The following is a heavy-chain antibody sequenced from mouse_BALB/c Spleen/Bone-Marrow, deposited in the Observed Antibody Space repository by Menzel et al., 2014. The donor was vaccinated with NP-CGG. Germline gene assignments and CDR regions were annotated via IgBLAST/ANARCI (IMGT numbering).Heavy chain of an antibody. Sequence: DVQLVESGGGLVQPGGSLKLSCAASGFTFNSNTMSWVRQTPEKRLEWVAHITDGGGATYYLDTVKGRFTISRDSAKNSLYLQMSSLKSEDTAMYYCTRPRYPFYAMDSWGQGTSITVSS. CDR3: TRPRYPFYAMDS. CDR2: ITDGGGAT. J-gene: IGHJ4*01. CDR1: GFTFNSNT. V-gene: IGHV5-12-2*01. D-gene: IGHD2-14*01.